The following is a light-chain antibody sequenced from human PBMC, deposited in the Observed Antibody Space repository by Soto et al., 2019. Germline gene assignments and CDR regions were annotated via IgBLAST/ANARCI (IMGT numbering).Light chain of an antibody. V-gene: IGKV3-15*01. J-gene: IGKJ2*01. CDR2: GAS. Sequence: IVMTQSPATLSVSPGERATLSCRASQSVSSNLAWYQHKPGQAPRLLFYGASTRAAGIPARFSGGGSGTDFTLTISGLQSEDFVVYYCQQSNKWPYTFGQGTKLEIK. CDR1: QSVSSN. CDR3: QQSNKWPYT.